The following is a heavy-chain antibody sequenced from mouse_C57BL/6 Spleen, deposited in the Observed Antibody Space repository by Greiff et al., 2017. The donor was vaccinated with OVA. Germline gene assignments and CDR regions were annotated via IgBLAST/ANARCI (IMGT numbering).Heavy chain of an antibody. CDR2: INPNNGGT. V-gene: IGHV1-22*01. CDR3: ARRTYYGSSYGFAY. J-gene: IGHJ3*01. D-gene: IGHD1-1*01. CDR1: GYTFTDYN. Sequence: EVQLQQSGPELVKPGASVKMSCKASGYTFTDYNMHWVKQSHGKSLEWIGYINPNNGGTSSNQKFKGKATLTVNKSSSTAYMELRSLTSEDSAVYYWARRTYYGSSYGFAYWGKGTLVTVSA.